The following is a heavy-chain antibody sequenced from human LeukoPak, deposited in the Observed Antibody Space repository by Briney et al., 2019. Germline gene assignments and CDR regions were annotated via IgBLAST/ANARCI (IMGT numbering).Heavy chain of an antibody. CDR1: GYTFTSYG. D-gene: IGHD3-10*01. CDR3: ARVLWFGDPFDY. V-gene: IGHV1-18*01. CDR2: ISAYNGHT. Sequence: ASVKVSCKASGYTFTSYGITWVRQAPGQGLEWMGWISAYNGHTNSAQKLQGRVTMTTDTSTSTAYMDLRSLRSDDTAVYFCARVLWFGDPFDYWGQGTRVTVSS. J-gene: IGHJ4*02.